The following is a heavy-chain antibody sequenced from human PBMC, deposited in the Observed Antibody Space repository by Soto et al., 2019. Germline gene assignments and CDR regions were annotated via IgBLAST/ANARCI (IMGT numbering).Heavy chain of an antibody. CDR2: INPNSGGT. V-gene: IGHV1-2*02. CDR1: GYTFTGYY. J-gene: IGHJ4*02. Sequence: ASVKVSCKASGYTFTGYYMHWVRQAPGQGLEWMGWINPNSGGTNYAQKFQGRVTMTRDTSISTAYMELSRLRSDDTAVYYCASIYYYDSSGYYFDYWGQGTLVTVS. D-gene: IGHD3-22*01. CDR3: ASIYYYDSSGYYFDY.